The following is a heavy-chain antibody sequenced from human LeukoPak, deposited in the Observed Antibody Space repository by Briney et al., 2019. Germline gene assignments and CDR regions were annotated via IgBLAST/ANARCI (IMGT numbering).Heavy chain of an antibody. Sequence: PGGSLRLSCAASGFTFSRYWMHWVRHTPEKGLVWVSRIKSDGSSTMYADSVKGRFTISRDNAKNTLYLQMNSLRDEDTAVYYCARDQGSSWGSWFDPWGQGTLVTVSS. J-gene: IGHJ5*02. CDR2: IKSDGSST. D-gene: IGHD6-13*01. CDR3: ARDQGSSWGSWFDP. V-gene: IGHV3-74*03. CDR1: GFTFSRYW.